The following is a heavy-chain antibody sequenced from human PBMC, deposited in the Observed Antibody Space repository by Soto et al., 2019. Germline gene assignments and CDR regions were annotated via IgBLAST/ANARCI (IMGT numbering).Heavy chain of an antibody. CDR3: ARDLKEYCSDGKCNWFDP. J-gene: IGHJ5*02. CDR2: INPNSGGT. V-gene: IGHV1-2*04. CDR1: GCTFTGYY. D-gene: IGHD2-15*01. Sequence: ASVKVSCKASGCTFTGYYMHWVRQAPGQGLEWMGWINPNSGGTNYAQKFQGWVTMTRNTSISTAYMELSSLRSEDTAVYYCARDLKEYCSDGKCNWFDPWGQGTLVTVSS.